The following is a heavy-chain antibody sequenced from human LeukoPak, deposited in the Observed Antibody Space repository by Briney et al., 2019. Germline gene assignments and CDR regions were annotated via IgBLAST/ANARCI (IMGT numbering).Heavy chain of an antibody. CDR3: AKGSYYDSSGSFYFDY. CDR2: ISGSGDNT. Sequence: GGSLRLSCAASGFTFSSYAMSWVRQAPGKGLEWFSGISGSGDNTYYADSVKGRFTISRDNSKNTLYVQVNSPGTEDTAAYYCAKGSYYDSSGSFYFDYWGQGTLVTVSS. CDR1: GFTFSSYA. D-gene: IGHD3-22*01. V-gene: IGHV3-23*01. J-gene: IGHJ4*02.